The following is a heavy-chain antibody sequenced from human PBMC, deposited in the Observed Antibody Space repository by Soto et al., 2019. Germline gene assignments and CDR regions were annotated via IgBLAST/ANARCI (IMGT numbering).Heavy chain of an antibody. J-gene: IGHJ4*02. CDR1: GGTFSSYA. CDR3: ARDQAAHVDTAMDFDY. Sequence: QVQLVQSGAEVKKPGSSVKVSCKASGGTFSSYAISWVRQAPGQGLEWMGGIIPIFGTANYAQKFQGRVTITADESTSTAYMELSSLRSEDTAVYCCARDQAAHVDTAMDFDYWGQGTLVTVSS. D-gene: IGHD5-18*01. V-gene: IGHV1-69*01. CDR2: IIPIFGTA.